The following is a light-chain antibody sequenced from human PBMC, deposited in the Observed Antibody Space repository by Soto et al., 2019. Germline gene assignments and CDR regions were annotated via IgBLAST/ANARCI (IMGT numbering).Light chain of an antibody. CDR2: GAS. CDR1: QSVSSSY. V-gene: IGKV3-20*01. CDR3: QQYGSSTFT. J-gene: IGKJ3*01. Sequence: EIVLTQSPGTLSLSPWERAALSCVASQSVSSSYLAWYQQKPGQAPRLLIYGASSRATGIPDRFSGSGSGTDFTLTISRLEPEDFAVYYCQQYGSSTFTFGPGTKVDI.